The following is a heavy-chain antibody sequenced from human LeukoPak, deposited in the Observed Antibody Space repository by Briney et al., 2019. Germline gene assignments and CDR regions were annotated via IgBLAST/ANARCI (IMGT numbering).Heavy chain of an antibody. CDR3: ARDCSSTACQGPVLDF. Sequence: ASVTVSFTASGYTFTSHYVHWVRQAPGQGLEWMGIIHPSGGNPRSTENFQGRVTMTRDTSTSTVYLELRSLTSQDTAVYYCARDCSSTACQGPVLDFWGQGTLVTVSS. CDR2: IHPSGGNP. CDR1: GYTFTSHY. D-gene: IGHD6-13*01. J-gene: IGHJ4*02. V-gene: IGHV1-46*01.